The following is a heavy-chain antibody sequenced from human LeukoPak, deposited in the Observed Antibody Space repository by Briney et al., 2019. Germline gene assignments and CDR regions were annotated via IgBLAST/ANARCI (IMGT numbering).Heavy chain of an antibody. D-gene: IGHD3-3*01. J-gene: IGHJ6*02. CDR3: ASPKREYYDFWSGYYYYGTDV. Sequence: KTSETLSLTCTVSGGSISSSSYYWGWIRQPPGKGLEWIGSIYYSGSTYYNPSLKSRVTISVDTSKNQFSLKLSSVTAADTAVYYCASPKREYYDFWSGYYYYGTDVWGQGTTVTVSS. V-gene: IGHV4-39*01. CDR2: IYYSGST. CDR1: GGSISSSSYY.